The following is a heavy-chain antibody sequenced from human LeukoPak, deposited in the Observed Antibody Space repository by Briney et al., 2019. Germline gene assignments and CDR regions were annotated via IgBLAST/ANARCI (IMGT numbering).Heavy chain of an antibody. CDR3: TTDFLDYYYDSSGSTLFDY. CDR2: IKSKTDGGTT. V-gene: IGHV3-15*01. CDR1: GFTFSNAW. Sequence: PVGSLRLSCAASGFTFSNAWMSWVRQAPGKGLEWVGRIKSKTDGGTTDYAAPVKGRFTISRDDSKNTLYLQMNSLKTEDTAVYYCTTDFLDYYYDSSGSTLFDYWGQGTLVTVSS. D-gene: IGHD3-22*01. J-gene: IGHJ4*02.